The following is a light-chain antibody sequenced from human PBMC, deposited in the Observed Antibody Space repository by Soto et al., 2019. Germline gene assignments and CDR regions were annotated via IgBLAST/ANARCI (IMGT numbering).Light chain of an antibody. J-gene: IGLJ3*02. Sequence: QPVLTQPPSVSGAPGQRVTISCTGSSSNIGAGYDVHWYQQLPGTAPKLLIYVNINRPSGVPDRFSGSKSGTSASLAITGLQAADEADYYCQSYDSSLSGWLFGGGTKLTVL. CDR2: VNI. CDR1: SSNIGAGYD. CDR3: QSYDSSLSGWL. V-gene: IGLV1-40*01.